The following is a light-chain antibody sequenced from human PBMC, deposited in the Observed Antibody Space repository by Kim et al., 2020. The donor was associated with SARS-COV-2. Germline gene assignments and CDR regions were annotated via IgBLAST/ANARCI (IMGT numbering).Light chain of an antibody. Sequence: DVVMTQSPLSLPVTLGQPASISCRSSQSLVHSDGNTYLDWFQQRPGQPPRRLIYEVSNRDSGVPDRFSGSGSGTDFTLKISRVEAEDVGVYYCMQGIHPITFGQGTRLEIK. CDR3: MQGIHPIT. CDR1: QSLVHSDGNTY. CDR2: EVS. V-gene: IGKV2-30*02. J-gene: IGKJ5*01.